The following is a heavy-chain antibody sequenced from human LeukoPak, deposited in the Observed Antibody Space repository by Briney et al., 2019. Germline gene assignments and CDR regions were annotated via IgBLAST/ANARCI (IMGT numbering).Heavy chain of an antibody. CDR1: GFTFSSYG. CDR3: AKAGHTMVRGVIIYLPFLDY. Sequence: GGSLRLSCAASGFTFSSYGMHWVRQAPGKGLEWVAFIRYDGSNKYYADSVKGRFTISRDNSKNTLYLQMNSLRAEDTAVYYCAKAGHTMVRGVIIYLPFLDYWGQGTLVTVSS. CDR2: IRYDGSNK. V-gene: IGHV3-30*02. J-gene: IGHJ4*02. D-gene: IGHD3-10*01.